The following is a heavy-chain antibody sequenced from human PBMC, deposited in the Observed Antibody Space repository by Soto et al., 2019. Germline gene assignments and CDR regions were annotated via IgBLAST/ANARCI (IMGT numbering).Heavy chain of an antibody. D-gene: IGHD3-22*01. CDR2: ISAYNGNT. Sequence: GASVKVSCKASGYTFTSYGISWVRQAPGQGLEWMGWISAYNGNTNYAQKLQGRVTMTTDTSTSTAYMELRSLRSDDTAVYYCARDRGTYYYDSSGPGVYWGQGTLVTVSS. J-gene: IGHJ4*02. V-gene: IGHV1-18*01. CDR3: ARDRGTYYYDSSGPGVY. CDR1: GYTFTSYG.